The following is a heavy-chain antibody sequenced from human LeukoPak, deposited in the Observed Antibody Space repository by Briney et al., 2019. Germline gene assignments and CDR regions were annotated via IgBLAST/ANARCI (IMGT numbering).Heavy chain of an antibody. CDR1: GGSFSGYY. V-gene: IGHV4-39*01. J-gene: IGHJ5*02. CDR2: IYYRGSA. D-gene: IGHD3-22*01. Sequence: SETLSLTCAVYGGSFSGYYWGWIRQPPGKGLEWIGSIYYRGSAFYNPSLKSRVTMSVDTSKNQFSLELSSVTAADSAVYYCARLRMDSSNLLPGPWGQGILVTVSS. CDR3: ARLRMDSSNLLPGP.